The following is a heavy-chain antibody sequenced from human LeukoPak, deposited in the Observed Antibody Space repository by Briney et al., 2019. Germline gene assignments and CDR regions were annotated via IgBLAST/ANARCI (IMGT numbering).Heavy chain of an antibody. D-gene: IGHD1-26*01. J-gene: IGHJ4*02. V-gene: IGHV4-38-2*01. Sequence: SETLSLTCAVSGYSISSGYYWGWVRQPPGKGLEWIGSMYHSGSTYYNPSLKSRVTISVDTSKNQFSLTLTSVTATDTAVYFCARTQSSGIVGATTQFEYWGQGTLVTVSS. CDR3: ARTQSSGIVGATTQFEY. CDR1: GYSISSGYY. CDR2: MYHSGST.